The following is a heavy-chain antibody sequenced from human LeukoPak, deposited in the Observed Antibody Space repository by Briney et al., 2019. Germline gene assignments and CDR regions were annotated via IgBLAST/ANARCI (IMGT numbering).Heavy chain of an antibody. CDR3: ARDSWKFLSIAARPLAY. Sequence: PGRSLRLSCAASGFTLSSYAMHWVRQAPGKGLEWVAVISYDGSNKYYADSVKGRFTISRDNSKNTLYLQMNSLRAEDTAVYYCARDSWKFLSIAARPLAYWGQGTLVTVSS. CDR2: ISYDGSNK. V-gene: IGHV3-30-3*01. J-gene: IGHJ4*02. CDR1: GFTLSSYA. D-gene: IGHD6-6*01.